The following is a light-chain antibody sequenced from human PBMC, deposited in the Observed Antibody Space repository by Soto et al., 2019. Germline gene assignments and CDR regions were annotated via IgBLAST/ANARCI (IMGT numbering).Light chain of an antibody. V-gene: IGKV3-20*01. CDR1: QSVSSKY. CDR2: DAS. J-gene: IGKJ2*01. CDR3: QQYGNSPS. Sequence: EIVLTQSPGTLSLSPGDRATLSCRASQSVSSKYLAWYQQKPGQAPRLLIYDASSRATGIPDRFSGSGSGTDFTLTISRVEPEDFAVYHCQQYGNSPSFGQGTKLEIK.